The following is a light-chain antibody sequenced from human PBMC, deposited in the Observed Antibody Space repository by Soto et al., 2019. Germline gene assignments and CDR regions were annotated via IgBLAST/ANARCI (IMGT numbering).Light chain of an antibody. CDR1: QSLVYSDGNTS. CDR3: MQCTRSPLT. CDR2: KVC. Sequence: AVLTQSPLSMPVTLGQPASISCRSSQSLVYSDGNTSLNCFQKRPGQSTSRLIYKVCNRDSGVARRISGSCSSTDFTLKISRVEAEYVGVYCRMQCTRSPLTFGQGTKVEIK. V-gene: IGKV2-30*01. J-gene: IGKJ1*01.